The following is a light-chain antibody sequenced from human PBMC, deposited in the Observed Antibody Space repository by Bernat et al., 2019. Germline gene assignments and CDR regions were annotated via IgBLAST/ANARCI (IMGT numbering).Light chain of an antibody. CDR1: SSDVGAYNY. CDR2: DVS. V-gene: IGLV2-14*03. Sequence: QSALTQPASVSRSPGQSITLSCTGTSSDVGAYNYVSWYQQHPGKAPKLMIFDVSNRPSGVSDRFSGSKSGDTASLTISGLRAEDEADYYCSSVSTTSTPVVFGGGTKLTVL. CDR3: SSVSTTSTPVV. J-gene: IGLJ3*02.